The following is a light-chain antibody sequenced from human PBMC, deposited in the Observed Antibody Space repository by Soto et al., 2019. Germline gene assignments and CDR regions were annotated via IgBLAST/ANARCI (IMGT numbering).Light chain of an antibody. V-gene: IGKV3-20*01. J-gene: IGKJ4*01. Sequence: EIGLTQSPGTLSLSPGERATLSCRASQSVRSSHLAWYQQNPGQAPRLLIYGASSRATGIPDRFSGSGSGTDFTLTISRLEPEDFAVYHCQQYSSSPLSFGGG. CDR1: QSVRSSH. CDR2: GAS. CDR3: QQYSSSPLS.